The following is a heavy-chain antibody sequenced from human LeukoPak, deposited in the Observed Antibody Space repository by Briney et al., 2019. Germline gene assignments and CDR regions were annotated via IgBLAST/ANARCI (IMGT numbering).Heavy chain of an antibody. CDR2: IHYSGST. J-gene: IGHJ3*02. D-gene: IGHD3-3*02. CDR3: ARDLLEGHTKRAFDI. Sequence: SETLSLTCTVSGGSISSHYWNWIRQTPGKGLEWIGYIHYSGSTNYNPSLNSQVTMSLDTSKNQISLTLSSVTAADTAVYYCARDLLEGHTKRAFDIWGQGTMVTVSS. V-gene: IGHV4-59*11. CDR1: GGSISSHY.